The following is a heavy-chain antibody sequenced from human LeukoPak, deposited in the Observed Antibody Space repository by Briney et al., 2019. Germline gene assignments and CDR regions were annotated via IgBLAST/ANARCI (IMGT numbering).Heavy chain of an antibody. J-gene: IGHJ5*02. V-gene: IGHV1-2*02. Sequence: GASVKVSCKASGYTFTGYYMHWVRQAPGQGLEWMGWINPNSGGTNYAQKFQGRVTMTRDTSISTAYMELSRLRSDDTALYYCARSPLLDESLWFGELFSDNWFVPWGQGTLVTVSS. CDR2: INPNSGGT. D-gene: IGHD3-10*01. CDR3: ARSPLLDESLWFGELFSDNWFVP. CDR1: GYTFTGYY.